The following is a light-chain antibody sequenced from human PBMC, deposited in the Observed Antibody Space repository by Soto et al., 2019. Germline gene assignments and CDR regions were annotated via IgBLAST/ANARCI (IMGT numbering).Light chain of an antibody. CDR1: QSVSNNY. Sequence: EIGLTPSPGTLSLSASERGTLSFMASQSVSNNYLAWYQQKPGQAPRLLIYGASNRATGIPDRFSGSGSGTDFTLTISRLEPEDFAVYYCQQYGSSGTFGQGTKVDIK. CDR2: GAS. J-gene: IGKJ1*01. CDR3: QQYGSSGT. V-gene: IGKV3-20*01.